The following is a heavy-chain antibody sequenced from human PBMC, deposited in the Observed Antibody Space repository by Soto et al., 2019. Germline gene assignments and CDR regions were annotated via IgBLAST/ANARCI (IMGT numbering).Heavy chain of an antibody. J-gene: IGHJ4*02. CDR1: GFTFSSYA. CDR2: ISGSGGST. CDR3: AKHIGHGSPDY. Sequence: EVQLLESGGALVQPGGSLRLSCAASGFTFSSYAMSWVRQAPGKGLEWVSLISGSGGSTYYADSVKGRFTISRDNSKNTLYPKTKRLRAGDTDVFSCAKHIGHGSPDYWGQGTLVNVTS. D-gene: IGHD2-15*01. V-gene: IGHV3-23*01.